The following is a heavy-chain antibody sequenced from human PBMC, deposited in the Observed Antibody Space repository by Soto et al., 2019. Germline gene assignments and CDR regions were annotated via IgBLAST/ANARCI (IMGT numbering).Heavy chain of an antibody. Sequence: GASVKVSCKASGYTFTSYAMHWVRQAPGQRLEWMGWINAGNGNTKYSQKFQGRVTITRDTSASTAYMELSSLRSEDTAVYYCARSPHTTFGVVALDYWGQGTLVTVSS. J-gene: IGHJ4*02. D-gene: IGHD3-3*01. V-gene: IGHV1-3*01. CDR3: ARSPHTTFGVVALDY. CDR1: GYTFTSYA. CDR2: INAGNGNT.